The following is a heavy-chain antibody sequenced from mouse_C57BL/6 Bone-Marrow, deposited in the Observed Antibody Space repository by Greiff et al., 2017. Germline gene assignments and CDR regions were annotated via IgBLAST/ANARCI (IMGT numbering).Heavy chain of an antibody. CDR1: GYTFTDYY. CDR2: INPNNGGT. J-gene: IGHJ2*01. Sequence: EVQLQQSGPELVKPGASVKISCKASGYTFTDYYMNWVKQSHGKSLEWIGDINPNNGGTSYNQKFKGKATLTVDKSSSTAYMELRSLTSEDSAVYYCAREDYDYDDFDYWGQGTTLTVSS. D-gene: IGHD2-4*01. V-gene: IGHV1-26*01. CDR3: AREDYDYDDFDY.